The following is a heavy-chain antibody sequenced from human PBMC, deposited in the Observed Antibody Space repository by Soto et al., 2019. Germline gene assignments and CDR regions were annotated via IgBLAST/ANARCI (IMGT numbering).Heavy chain of an antibody. CDR2: TYYRSKWYN. Sequence: SQTLSLTCDISGDSVSSNSAAWNWIRQSPSRGLEWLGRTYYRSKWYNDYAISVKSRITINPDASKNQFSLQLNSVTPEGTAVYYCARDSSSQNYGMDVWGQGTTVTVSS. CDR3: ARDSSSQNYGMDV. V-gene: IGHV6-1*01. J-gene: IGHJ6*02. CDR1: GDSVSSNSAA.